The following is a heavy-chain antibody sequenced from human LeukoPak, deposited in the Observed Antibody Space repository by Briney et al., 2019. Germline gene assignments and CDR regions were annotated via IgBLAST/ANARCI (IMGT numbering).Heavy chain of an antibody. Sequence: ASVKVSCKASGYTFITYYMHWVRQAPGQGLEWMGIINPSGGSTSYAQRFQGRVTITADESTSTAYMELSSLRSEDTAVYYCARDGLIAVDAFDIWGQGTMVTVSS. CDR1: GYTFITYY. V-gene: IGHV1-46*01. D-gene: IGHD6-19*01. J-gene: IGHJ3*02. CDR3: ARDGLIAVDAFDI. CDR2: INPSGGST.